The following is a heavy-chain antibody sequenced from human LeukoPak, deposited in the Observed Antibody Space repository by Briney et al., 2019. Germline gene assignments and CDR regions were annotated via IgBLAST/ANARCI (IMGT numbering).Heavy chain of an antibody. D-gene: IGHD3-10*01. J-gene: IGHJ4*02. CDR1: GFTVSSNY. CDR3: ARVVGYGSGSYYNN. CDR2: TYSGGST. V-gene: IGHV3-66*01. Sequence: PGGSLRLSCAASGFTVSSNYMSWVRQAPGKGLEWVSVTYSGGSTYYADSVKGRFTISRDNSKNTLYLQMNSLRAEDTAVYYCARVVGYGSGSYYNNWGQGTLVTVSS.